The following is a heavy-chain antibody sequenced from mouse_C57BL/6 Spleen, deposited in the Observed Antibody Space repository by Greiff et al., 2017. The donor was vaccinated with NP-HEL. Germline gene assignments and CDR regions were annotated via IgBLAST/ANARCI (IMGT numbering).Heavy chain of an antibody. V-gene: IGHV1-64*01. CDR3: ASSSWDYYYAMDY. D-gene: IGHD1-1*01. J-gene: IGHJ4*01. Sequence: VQLQQPGAELVKPGASVKLSCKASGYTFTSYWMHWVKQRPGQGLEWIGMIHPNSGSTNYNEKFKSKATLTVDKSSSTAYMQLSSLTSEDSAVYYCASSSWDYYYAMDYWGQGTSVTVSS. CDR2: IHPNSGST. CDR1: GYTFTSYW.